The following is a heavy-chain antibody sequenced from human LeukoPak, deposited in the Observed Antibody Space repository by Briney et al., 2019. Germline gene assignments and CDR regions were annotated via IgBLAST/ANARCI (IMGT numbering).Heavy chain of an antibody. Sequence: ASVKVSCKASGYTFTSYDINRVRQATGQGLEWMGWMNPNSGNTGYAQKFQGRVTMTRNTSISTAYMELSSLRSEDTAVYYCARGRGAAALYGMDVWGQGTTVTVSS. CDR3: ARGRGAAALYGMDV. V-gene: IGHV1-8*01. J-gene: IGHJ6*02. CDR2: MNPNSGNT. CDR1: GYTFTSYD. D-gene: IGHD6-13*01.